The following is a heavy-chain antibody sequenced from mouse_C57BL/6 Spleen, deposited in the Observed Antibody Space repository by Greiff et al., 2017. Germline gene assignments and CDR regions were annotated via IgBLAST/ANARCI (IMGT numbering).Heavy chain of an antibody. CDR1: GFTFSSYG. Sequence: EVQGVESGGDLVKPGGSLKLSCAASGFTFSSYGMSWVRQTPDKRLEWVATISSGGSYTYYPDSVKGRFTISRDNAKNTLYLQMSSLKSEDTAMYYCARHVYYGSSSYAMDYWGQGTSVTVSS. CDR2: ISSGGSYT. V-gene: IGHV5-6*01. J-gene: IGHJ4*01. D-gene: IGHD1-1*01. CDR3: ARHVYYGSSSYAMDY.